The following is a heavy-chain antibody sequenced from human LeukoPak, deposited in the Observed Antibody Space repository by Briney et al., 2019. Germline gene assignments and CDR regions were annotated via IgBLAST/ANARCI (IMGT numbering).Heavy chain of an antibody. J-gene: IGHJ4*02. Sequence: GGSLRLSCAASGFTFDDYAMHWVRQAPGKGLEWVSGISWNSGSVGYADSVKGRFTISRDNAQNSLYLQMNSLRAEDTALYYCAKGPYSSSWLYYFDYWGQGTLVTVSS. CDR3: AKGPYSSSWLYYFDY. V-gene: IGHV3-9*01. CDR2: ISWNSGSV. D-gene: IGHD6-13*01. CDR1: GFTFDDYA.